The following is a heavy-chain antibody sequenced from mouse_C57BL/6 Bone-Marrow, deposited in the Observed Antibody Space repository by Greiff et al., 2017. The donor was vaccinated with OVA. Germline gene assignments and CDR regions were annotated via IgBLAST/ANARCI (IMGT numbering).Heavy chain of an antibody. D-gene: IGHD1-1*02. CDR1: GYTFTSYW. CDR2: IDPSDSYT. Sequence: QVQLQQPGAELVMPGASVKLSCKASGYTFTSYWMHWVKQRPGQGLEWIGEIDPSDSYTNYNQKFKGKSTLTVDKSSSTAYMQLSSLTSEDSAVYYCARKSYGFDYWGQGTTLTVSS. V-gene: IGHV1-69*01. CDR3: ARKSYGFDY. J-gene: IGHJ2*01.